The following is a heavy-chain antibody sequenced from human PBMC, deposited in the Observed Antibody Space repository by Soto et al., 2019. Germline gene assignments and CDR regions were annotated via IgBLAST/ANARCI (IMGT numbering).Heavy chain of an antibody. V-gene: IGHV4-59*01. CDR2: IYYSGST. Sequence: SETLSLTCTVSGVSISSYYWSWIRQPPGKGLEWIGYIYYSGSTNYNPSLKSRVTISVDTSKNQFSLKLSSVTAEDTAVYYCARDDFHYYGMAVWGQGTTVTVSS. CDR1: GVSISSYY. CDR3: ARDDFHYYGMAV. J-gene: IGHJ6*02.